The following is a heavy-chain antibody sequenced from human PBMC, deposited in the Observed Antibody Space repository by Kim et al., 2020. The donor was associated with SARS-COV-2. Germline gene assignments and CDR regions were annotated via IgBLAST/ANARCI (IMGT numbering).Heavy chain of an antibody. D-gene: IGHD4-17*01. CDR1: GFTFSSYG. Sequence: GGSLRLSCAASGFTFSSYGMHWVRQAPGKGLEWVAVISYDGSNKYYADSVKGRFTISRDNSKNTLYLQINSLRAEDTAVYYCAKVHSSGHDYGDYEGMLYFDYWGQGTLVTVSS. CDR2: ISYDGSNK. CDR3: AKVHSSGHDYGDYEGMLYFDY. J-gene: IGHJ4*02. V-gene: IGHV3-30*18.